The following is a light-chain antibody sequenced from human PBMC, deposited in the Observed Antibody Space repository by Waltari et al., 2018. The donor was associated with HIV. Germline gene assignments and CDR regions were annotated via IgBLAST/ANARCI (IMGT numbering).Light chain of an antibody. Sequence: DIQMTPSPSALSASIGGRVTITCRASQGISKNLAWRQQKPGKAPKSLIYAASSLHSGVPSKFSGSGSGTDFTLTISGLQPEDFGTYYCQQYNDFPLTFGGGTRVEIK. CDR3: QQYNDFPLT. CDR2: AAS. V-gene: IGKV1-16*02. J-gene: IGKJ4*01. CDR1: QGISKN.